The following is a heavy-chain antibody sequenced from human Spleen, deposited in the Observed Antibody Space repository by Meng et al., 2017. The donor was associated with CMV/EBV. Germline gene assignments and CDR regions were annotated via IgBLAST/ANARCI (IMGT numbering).Heavy chain of an antibody. D-gene: IGHD3-16*01. CDR1: GFTFSRYW. Sequence: GESLKISCAASGFTFSRYWMSGVRQAPGKGLEWVSVIYTTSNGARHADSVKGRFTISRDDSRDTSHLQMDSLKVEDTAIYYCVKGWSGGVNYYYDFWGQGVLVTVSS. V-gene: IGHV3-23*03. J-gene: IGHJ4*02. CDR3: VKGWSGGVNYYYDF. CDR2: IYTTSNGA.